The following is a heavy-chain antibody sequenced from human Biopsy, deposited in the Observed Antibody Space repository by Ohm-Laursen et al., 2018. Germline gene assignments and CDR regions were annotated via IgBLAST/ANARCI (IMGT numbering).Heavy chain of an antibody. V-gene: IGHV4-59*01. D-gene: IGHD4-23*01. CDR3: ARGSNDFGGLYFPR. CDR2: ISYTGYT. Sequence: GTLSLTCTVSGGSFTGYYWSWIRQPPGKGLEWIGHISYTGYTSYNASLKSRVTISVDTSRNHFSLRLSSLTAADTAVYCCARGSNDFGGLYFPRWGQGTLLTVSS. CDR1: GGSFTGYY. J-gene: IGHJ4*02.